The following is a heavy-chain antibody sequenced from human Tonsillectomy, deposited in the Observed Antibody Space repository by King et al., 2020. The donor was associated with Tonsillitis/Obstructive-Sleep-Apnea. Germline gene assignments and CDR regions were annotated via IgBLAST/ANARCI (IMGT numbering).Heavy chain of an antibody. V-gene: IGHV4-34*01. CDR1: GGSFSGYY. CDR3: ARDIVVVPAAMWHYYYYYMDV. Sequence: VQLQQWGAGLLKPSETLSLTCAVYGGSFSGYYWSWIRQPPGKGLEWIGEINHSGSTNYNPSLKSRVTISVDTSKNQFSLKLSSVTAADTAVYYCARDIVVVPAAMWHYYYYYMDVWGKGTTVTVSS. CDR2: INHSGST. D-gene: IGHD2-2*01. J-gene: IGHJ6*03.